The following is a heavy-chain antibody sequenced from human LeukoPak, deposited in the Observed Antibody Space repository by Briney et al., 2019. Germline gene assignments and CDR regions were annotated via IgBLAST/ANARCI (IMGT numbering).Heavy chain of an antibody. D-gene: IGHD7-27*01. J-gene: IGHJ6*02. V-gene: IGHV3-48*01. CDR3: ARDDWGSDYYYYGMDV. CDR1: GFTFSRYS. Sequence: GGSLRLSCAASGFTFSRYSMNWVRQAPGKGLEWISYFSSSSSAIYYADSVRGRFTISRDNAKNSLYLQMNSLRAEDTAVYYCARDDWGSDYYYYGMDVWGQGTTVTVSS. CDR2: FSSSSSAI.